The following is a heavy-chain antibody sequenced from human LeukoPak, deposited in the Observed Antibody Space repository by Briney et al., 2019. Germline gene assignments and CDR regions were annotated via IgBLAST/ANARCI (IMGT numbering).Heavy chain of an antibody. D-gene: IGHD4-17*01. Sequence: SETLSLTCTVSGGSISSSSYYWGWIRQPPGKGLEWIGSIYYSGSTYYNPSLKSRVTISVDTSKNQFSLKLSSVTAADTAVYYCATLWAHTTVTTRRTTAFDYWGQGTLVTVSS. J-gene: IGHJ4*02. CDR1: GGSISSSSYY. CDR3: ATLWAHTTVTTRRTTAFDY. CDR2: IYYSGST. V-gene: IGHV4-39*07.